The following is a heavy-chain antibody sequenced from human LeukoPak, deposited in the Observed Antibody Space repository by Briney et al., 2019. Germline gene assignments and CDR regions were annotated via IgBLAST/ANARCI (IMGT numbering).Heavy chain of an antibody. CDR3: ARDYCRSTRCHLKSSRHHYYGMYV. V-gene: IGHV5-10-1*01. Sequence: PGESLKLYWHGSGCSLNRYWMDLVRQMPGKGLEWMGRIDPSDSYTNYSPSFQGHVTISADKSISTAYLQWRSLKASDTAMYYCARDYCRSTRCHLKSSRHHYYGMYVTGQGTTVTVSS. CDR2: IDPSDSYT. J-gene: IGHJ6*02. D-gene: IGHD2-2*01. CDR1: GCSLNRYW.